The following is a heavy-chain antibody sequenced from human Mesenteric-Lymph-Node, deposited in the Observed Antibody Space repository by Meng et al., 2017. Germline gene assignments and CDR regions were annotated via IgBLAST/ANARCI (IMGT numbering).Heavy chain of an antibody. J-gene: IGHJ1*01. V-gene: IGHV5-51*01. D-gene: IGHD1-26*01. CDR2: IYPGDSDT. CDR1: GYSFTSYW. CDR3: ARLGSGSYYVKYFQH. Sequence: KVSCKGSGYSFTSYWIGWVRQMPGKGLEWMGIIYPGDSDTRYSPSFQGQVTISADKSISTAYLQWSSLKASDTAMYYCARLGSGSYYVKYFQHWGQGTLVTVSS.